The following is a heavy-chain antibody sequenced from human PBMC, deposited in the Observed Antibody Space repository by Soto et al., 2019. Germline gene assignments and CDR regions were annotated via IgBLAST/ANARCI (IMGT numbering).Heavy chain of an antibody. CDR1: GYVFSSYW. CDR2: IYPGDSYA. J-gene: IGHJ6*02. Sequence: PGESLKIAGKGSGYVFSSYWIAGVRQKSGKGLECLGIIYPGDSYARYSPSFQGQVTISADKSISTAYLQWSSLEASDNAMYYCARSEDSRYSYEASMDVWGQGTTVTVSS. CDR3: ARSEDSRYSYEASMDV. V-gene: IGHV5-51*01. D-gene: IGHD5-18*01.